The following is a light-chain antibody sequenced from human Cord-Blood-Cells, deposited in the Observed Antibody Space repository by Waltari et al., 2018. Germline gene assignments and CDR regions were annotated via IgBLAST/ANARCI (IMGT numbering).Light chain of an antibody. CDR1: SSDVGGYNY. V-gene: IGLV2-14*01. CDR2: DVS. CDR3: SSYTSSSTWV. Sequence: QSALTQPASVSGSPGQSITISCTGTSSDVGGYNYVSWYQTHPGKAPKLIIYDVSNRPSGVSNRFSGSRSGNTASLTISGLQAEDEADYYCSSYTSSSTWVFGGGTKLTVL. J-gene: IGLJ3*02.